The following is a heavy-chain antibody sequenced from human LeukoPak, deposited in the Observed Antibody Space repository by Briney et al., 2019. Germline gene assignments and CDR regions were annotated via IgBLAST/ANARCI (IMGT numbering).Heavy chain of an antibody. V-gene: IGHV3-11*04. CDR3: AKDMYFDWLTTYAFDI. CDR2: ISPSGTDI. CDR1: GFTFSDSY. Sequence: GGSLRLSCAVSGFTFSDSYMTWLRQAPGKGLESLSYISPSGTDISHADSVKGRFTISRDNAKNTLYLQMNSLRAEDTAVYYCAKDMYFDWLTTYAFDIWGQGTMVTVSS. J-gene: IGHJ3*02. D-gene: IGHD3-9*01.